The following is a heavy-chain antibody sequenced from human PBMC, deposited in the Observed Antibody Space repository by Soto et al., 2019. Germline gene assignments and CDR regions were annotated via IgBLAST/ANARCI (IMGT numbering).Heavy chain of an antibody. Sequence: PSGTLSLPFAVSGGSLSRGGFSLGWVPEPPGKGLEWIGYIYHSGSTYYNPSLKSRVTISVDRSKNQFSLKLSSVTAADTAVYYCARRRGFPYYYGMDVWGQGTTVTVSS. V-gene: IGHV4-30-2*01. CDR3: ARRRGFPYYYGMDV. J-gene: IGHJ6*02. CDR1: GGSLSRGGFS. CDR2: IYHSGST. D-gene: IGHD5-12*01.